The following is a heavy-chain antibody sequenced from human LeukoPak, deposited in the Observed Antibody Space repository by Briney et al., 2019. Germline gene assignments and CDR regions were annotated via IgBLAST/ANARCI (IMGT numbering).Heavy chain of an antibody. CDR2: IWYGGSNK. CDR1: GYTFTCYY. V-gene: IGHV3-33*01. Sequence: SGYTFTCYYLHWVGPAPGKGLEWVAVIWYGGSNKNYGGSVKCQFNIFRDNSKITLYQQMNSLIAEDTAVYYWARGNVYYYNSSGPTLGDAFDIWGQGTMVTVSS. J-gene: IGHJ3*02. D-gene: IGHD3-22*01. CDR3: ARGNVYYYNSSGPTLGDAFDI.